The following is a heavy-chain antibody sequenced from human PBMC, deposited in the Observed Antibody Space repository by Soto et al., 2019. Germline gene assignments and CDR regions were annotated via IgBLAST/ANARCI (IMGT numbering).Heavy chain of an antibody. Sequence: QVQLQQSGPRLVKPSETLSLTCTVSSGPDRSHNWGWIRQPPGRGLEWIGYVYYTGDTAYNPSLRGRVTISADTSTNSISLTLTSVTAAATAVYYCVRQGIDYLHGLVDVWGQGTTVSVSS. D-gene: IGHD4-17*01. CDR2: VYYTGDT. CDR1: SGPDRSHN. J-gene: IGHJ6*02. CDR3: VRQGIDYLHGLVDV. V-gene: IGHV4-59*08.